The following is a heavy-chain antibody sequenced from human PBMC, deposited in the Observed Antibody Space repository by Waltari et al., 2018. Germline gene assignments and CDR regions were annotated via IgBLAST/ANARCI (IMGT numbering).Heavy chain of an antibody. D-gene: IGHD5-12*01. CDR1: GGSISSYY. Sequence: QVQLQESGPGLVKPSETLSLTCTVSGGSISSYYWSWIRQPAGKGLEWIGRIYTSGSTNYNPSLKSRVTITRDTSASTAYMELSSLRSEDMAVYYCARAPIVAINRYFDYWGQGTLVTVSS. CDR3: ARAPIVAINRYFDY. CDR2: IYTSGST. V-gene: IGHV4-4*07. J-gene: IGHJ4*02.